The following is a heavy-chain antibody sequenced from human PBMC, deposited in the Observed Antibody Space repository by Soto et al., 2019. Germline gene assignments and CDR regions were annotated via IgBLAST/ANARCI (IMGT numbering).Heavy chain of an antibody. CDR1: SGSISSSNW. J-gene: IGHJ4*02. D-gene: IGHD4-17*01. CDR3: ARAKLPATVVDY. Sequence: QVQLQESGPGLVKPSGTLSLTCAVSSGSISSSNWWRWVRQPPRQGLEWFGEIYHSGSTNYNQSLKSRVTISVHKSNNQFSRDLSSVTAADTAIYYCARAKLPATVVDYWGQGTLVTVSS. CDR2: IYHSGST. V-gene: IGHV4-4*02.